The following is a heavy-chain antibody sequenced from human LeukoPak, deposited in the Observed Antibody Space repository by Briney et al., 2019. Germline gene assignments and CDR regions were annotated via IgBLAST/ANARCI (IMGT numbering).Heavy chain of an antibody. CDR1: GFTVSGIY. CDR2: IYSGGST. J-gene: IGHJ4*02. D-gene: IGHD3-22*01. V-gene: IGHV3-66*01. Sequence: PGGSLRLSCAASGFTVSGIYMSWVRQAPGKGLEWVSVIYSGGSTYYPDPVKGRFTISRDNSKNTVYLQMNALRAEDTAVYYCARARYDTSGYPHFDYWGQGTLVTVSS. CDR3: ARARYDTSGYPHFDY.